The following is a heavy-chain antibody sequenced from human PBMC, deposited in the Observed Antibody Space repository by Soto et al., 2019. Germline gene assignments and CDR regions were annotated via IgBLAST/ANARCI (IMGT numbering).Heavy chain of an antibody. D-gene: IGHD6-13*01. CDR1: GFTFSSYA. CDR3: AKMSTIAAAGYVAIDY. Sequence: EVQLLESGGGLVQPGGSLRLSCAASGFTFSSYAMSWVRQAPGKGLEWVSAISGSGGSTYYADSVKGRFTMSRDNSKNTLYLKMHSPRAEDTAVYYCAKMSTIAAAGYVAIDYWGQGTLVTVSS. V-gene: IGHV3-23*01. J-gene: IGHJ4*02. CDR2: ISGSGGST.